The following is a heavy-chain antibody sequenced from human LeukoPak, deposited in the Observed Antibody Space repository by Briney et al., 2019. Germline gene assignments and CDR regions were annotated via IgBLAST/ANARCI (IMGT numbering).Heavy chain of an antibody. J-gene: IGHJ4*02. CDR1: GGSISSGGYY. CDR3: ASTGFWSGYPVGHFDY. Sequence: PSETLSLTCAVSGGSISSGGYYWSWIRQPPGKGLEWIGYIYYSGSTNYNPSLKSRVTISVDTSKNQFSLKLSSVTAADTAVYYCASTGFWSGYPVGHFDYWGQGTLVTVSS. CDR2: IYYSGST. D-gene: IGHD3-3*01. V-gene: IGHV4-61*08.